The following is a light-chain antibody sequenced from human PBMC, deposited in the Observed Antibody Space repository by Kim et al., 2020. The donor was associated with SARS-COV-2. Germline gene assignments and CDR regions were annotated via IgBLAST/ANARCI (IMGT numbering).Light chain of an antibody. Sequence: QSALTQPASVSGSPGQSITISCTGTSSDVGSYNLVSWYQQHPGKAPKLMIYEGSKRPSGVSNRFSGSKSGNTASLTISGLQAEDEADYYCCSYAGSSTYVDGTGTKVTVL. CDR3: CSYAGSSTYV. V-gene: IGLV2-23*01. CDR1: SSDVGSYNL. CDR2: EGS. J-gene: IGLJ1*01.